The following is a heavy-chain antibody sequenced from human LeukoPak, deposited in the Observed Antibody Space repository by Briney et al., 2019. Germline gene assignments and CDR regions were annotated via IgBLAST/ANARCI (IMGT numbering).Heavy chain of an antibody. Sequence: GGSLRLSCAASGVTFNTYAMSWVRQAPGKGLEWVSVIDKSGTYTRYADAVKGRFTISRDNSKNTLYLQMNSLRVEDTAVYYCAKGEGGGDSVWGSYRSTVITAFDIWGQGTMVTVSS. CDR1: GVTFNTYA. J-gene: IGHJ3*02. CDR2: IDKSGTYT. CDR3: AKGEGGGDSVWGSYRSTVITAFDI. D-gene: IGHD3-16*02. V-gene: IGHV3-23*05.